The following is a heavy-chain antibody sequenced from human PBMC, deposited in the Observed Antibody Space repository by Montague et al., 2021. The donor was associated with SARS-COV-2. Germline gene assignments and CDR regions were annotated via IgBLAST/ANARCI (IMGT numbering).Heavy chain of an antibody. CDR3: AIRVNMVRGPPGV. Sequence: SGSTYYNPSLKSRVTISVDTSKNQFSLKLNSVTAADTAVYYCAIRVNMVRGPPGVWGQGTTVTV. V-gene: IGHV4-30-2*04. CDR2: SGST. D-gene: IGHD3-10*01. J-gene: IGHJ6*02.